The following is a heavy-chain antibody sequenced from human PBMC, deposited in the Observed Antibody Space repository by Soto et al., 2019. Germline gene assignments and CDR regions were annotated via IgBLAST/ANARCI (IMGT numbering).Heavy chain of an antibody. V-gene: IGHV4-59*08. CDR1: GGSIGSYY. D-gene: IGHD3-3*01. CDR2: IYYSGSP. CDR3: ARGGWRQIDY. J-gene: IGHJ4*02. Sequence: QVQLQESGPGLVKPSETLSLTCSVSGGSIGSYYWSWIRQPPGKGLEWIGYIYYSGSPNYNPSLKSRVTISVDTSKNQFSRKLSSVTAADTAVYYCARGGWRQIDYWGQGTLVTVSS.